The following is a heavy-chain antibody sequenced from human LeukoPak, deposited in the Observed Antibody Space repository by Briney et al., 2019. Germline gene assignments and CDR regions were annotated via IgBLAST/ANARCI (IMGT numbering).Heavy chain of an antibody. J-gene: IGHJ4*02. CDR1: GFIFSSYA. D-gene: IGHD3-10*01. V-gene: IGHV3-33*01. CDR3: ARERKWFGELLFDY. CDR2: IWFDGSNQ. Sequence: GGSLRLSCAASGFIFSSYAMHWVRRAPGKGPEWVAIIWFDGSNQYYAESVEGRFTVSRDNSKNTLYLQMNSLRAEDTAVYYCARERKWFGELLFDYWGQGTLVTVSS.